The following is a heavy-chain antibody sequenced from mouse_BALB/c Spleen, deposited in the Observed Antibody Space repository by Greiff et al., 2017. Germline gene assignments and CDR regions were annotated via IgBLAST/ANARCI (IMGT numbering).Heavy chain of an antibody. D-gene: IGHD2-3*01. J-gene: IGHJ4*01. CDR1: GYTFTSYW. CDR3: AKSDGYTSYYAMDY. V-gene: IGHV1-7*01. CDR2: INPSTGYT. Sequence: QVQLQQSGADLAKPGASVKMSCKASGYTFTSYWMHWVKQRPGQGLEWIGYINPSTGYTEYNQKFKDKATLTADKSSSTVYMQLSSLTSEDSAVYYCAKSDGYTSYYAMDYWGQGTSVTVSS.